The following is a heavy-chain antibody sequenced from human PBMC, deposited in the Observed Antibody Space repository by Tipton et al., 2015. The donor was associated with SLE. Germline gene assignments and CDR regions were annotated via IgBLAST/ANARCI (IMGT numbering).Heavy chain of an antibody. CDR2: IYHSGDT. J-gene: IGHJ2*01. CDR1: QYSISSGFY. Sequence: TLSLTCTVSQYSISSGFYWGWIRQPPGKGLQWIGKIYHSGDTFYNPSLKSRVTMSVDTSKNQFSLKLSSVTAADTAVYYCARGSGWYSYWYFDLWGRGTLVTVSS. CDR3: ARGSGWYSYWYFDL. V-gene: IGHV4-38-2*02. D-gene: IGHD6-19*01.